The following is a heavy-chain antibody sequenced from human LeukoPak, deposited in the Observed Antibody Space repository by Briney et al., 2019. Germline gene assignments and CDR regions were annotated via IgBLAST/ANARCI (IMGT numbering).Heavy chain of an antibody. CDR2: ISWNSGSI. CDR1: GFTFDDYA. CDR3: ARDAFGAFDI. J-gene: IGHJ3*02. V-gene: IGHV3-9*01. D-gene: IGHD2/OR15-2a*01. Sequence: GGSLRLSCAASGFTFDDYAMHWVRQAPGKGLEWVSGISWNSGSIGYADSVKGRFTISRDNAKNSLYLQMNSLRAEDTAVYYCARDAFGAFDIWGQGTMVTVSS.